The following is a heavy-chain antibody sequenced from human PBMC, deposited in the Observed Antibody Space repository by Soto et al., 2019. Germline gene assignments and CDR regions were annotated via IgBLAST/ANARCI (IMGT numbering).Heavy chain of an antibody. CDR2: IIAYNRKT. V-gene: IGHV1-18*04. Sequence: AASVKASCKASGYTFTSYGISWVRQAPGQGLEWMGWIIAYNRKTNYAQKLQGRVSMTTDTSRSTAYMELRSLRSDDTAVYYCARQIRGYSYGPSGRYLDYWG. CDR1: GYTFTSYG. CDR3: ARQIRGYSYGPSGRYLDY. D-gene: IGHD5-18*01. J-gene: IGHJ4*01.